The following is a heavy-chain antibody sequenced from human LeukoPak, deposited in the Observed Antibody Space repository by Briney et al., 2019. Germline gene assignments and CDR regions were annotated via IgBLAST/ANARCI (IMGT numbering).Heavy chain of an antibody. J-gene: IGHJ5*02. CDR1: GGSISSYY. V-gene: IGHV4-59*13. CDR2: VYYSGST. CDR3: ARAPYTSGFYFFDP. Sequence: PSETLSLTCTVPGGSISSYYWSWIRQPPGKGLEWIGYVYYSGSTTYNPSLKSRVTISVDTSKNQFSLKLSSVTAADTAVYYCARAPYTSGFYFFDPWGQGTLVTVSS. D-gene: IGHD3-22*01.